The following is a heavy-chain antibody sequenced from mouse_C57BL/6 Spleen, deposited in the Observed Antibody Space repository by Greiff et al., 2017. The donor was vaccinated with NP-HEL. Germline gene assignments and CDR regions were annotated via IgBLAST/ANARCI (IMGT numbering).Heavy chain of an antibody. D-gene: IGHD1-1*01. J-gene: IGHJ4*01. V-gene: IGHV14-3*01. CDR1: GFNIKNSY. Sequence: EVQLQQSVAELVRPGASVKLSCTASGFNIKNSYMHWVKQRPEQGLEWIGRIDPANGDTKYAPKFQGKATMTADTSSNTAYLQHSSLTSEDTADYYCARPSYYGSSDAMDYWGQGTSVTVSS. CDR2: IDPANGDT. CDR3: ARPSYYGSSDAMDY.